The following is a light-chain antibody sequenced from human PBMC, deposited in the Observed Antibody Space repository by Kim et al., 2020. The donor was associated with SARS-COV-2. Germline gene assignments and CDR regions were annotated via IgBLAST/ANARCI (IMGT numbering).Light chain of an antibody. CDR3: SSYAGSNIGV. V-gene: IGLV2-8*01. CDR1: SSDVGGYNY. Sequence: QSALTQPPSASGSPGKSVTISCTGTSSDVGGYNYVSWYQQHPGKAPKLMIYEVTKRPSGVPDRFSGSKSGNTASLTVSGLQAEDEADYYCSSYAGSNIGVFGTGTKVTVL. CDR2: EVT. J-gene: IGLJ1*01.